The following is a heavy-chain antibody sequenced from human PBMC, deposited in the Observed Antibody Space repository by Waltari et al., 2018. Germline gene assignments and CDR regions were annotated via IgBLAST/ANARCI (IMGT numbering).Heavy chain of an antibody. CDR1: GDSMSSFY. J-gene: IGHJ1*01. Sequence: QVQMKESGPGLVRPSETLSLTCTVSGDSMSSFYWSWIRQSAGKGLEWIGRIYASDSTFARGSANYSPYLKSRGCISVDTSKNQFSLKLPSVTSADTAVYYCARAITAAGSHHEGFKYWGQGTQVTVSS. CDR2: IYASDSTFARGSA. V-gene: IGHV4-4*07. D-gene: IGHD6-25*01. CDR3: ARAITAAGSHHEGFKY.